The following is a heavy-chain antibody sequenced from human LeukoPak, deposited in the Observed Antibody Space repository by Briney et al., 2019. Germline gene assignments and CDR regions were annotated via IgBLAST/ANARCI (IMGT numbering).Heavy chain of an antibody. CDR3: AKDIAVAGIYYYYGMDV. Sequence: PGGSLRLSCAASGFTFSSYGMHWVRQAPGKGLEWEAVISYDGSNKYYADSVKGRFTISRDNSKNTLYLQMNSLRAEDTAVYYCAKDIAVAGIYYYYGMDVWGKGTTVTVSS. J-gene: IGHJ6*04. CDR2: ISYDGSNK. CDR1: GFTFSSYG. D-gene: IGHD6-19*01. V-gene: IGHV3-30*18.